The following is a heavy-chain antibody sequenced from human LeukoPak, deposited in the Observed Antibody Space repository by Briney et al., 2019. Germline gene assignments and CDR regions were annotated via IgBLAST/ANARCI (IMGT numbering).Heavy chain of an antibody. CDR2: ISYDGSNK. J-gene: IGHJ6*02. V-gene: IGHV3-30*18. Sequence: PGGSLRLSCAASGFTFSSYGMHWVRQAPGKGLEWVAVISYDGSNKYYADSVKGRFTISRDNSKNTLYLQMNSLRAEDTAVYYCAKDRAGQQLGLYYYYYGMDVWGQGTTVTVSS. CDR1: GFTFSSYG. D-gene: IGHD6-13*01. CDR3: AKDRAGQQLGLYYYYYGMDV.